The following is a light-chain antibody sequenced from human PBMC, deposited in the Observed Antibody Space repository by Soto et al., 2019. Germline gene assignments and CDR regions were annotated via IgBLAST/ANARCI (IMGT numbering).Light chain of an antibody. CDR2: GAS. Sequence: DIFMTQSPSTLSVSPLEIVTFSCRASQSVRSNLAWYQQKPGQAPRLLIYGASTMATGIPARFSGSGSGTEFTLTISSLQSEDFALYYCQQYNTWPPTFGQGTKVDIK. J-gene: IGKJ1*01. CDR1: QSVRSN. CDR3: QQYNTWPPT. V-gene: IGKV3-15*01.